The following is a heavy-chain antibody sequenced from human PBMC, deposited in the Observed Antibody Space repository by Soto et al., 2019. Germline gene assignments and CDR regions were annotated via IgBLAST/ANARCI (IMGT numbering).Heavy chain of an antibody. CDR1: GGTFSSYT. D-gene: IGHD5-12*01. CDR2: IIPILGIA. Sequence: QVQLVQSGAEVKKPGSSVKVSCKASGGTFSSYTISWVRQAPGQGLEWMGRIIPILGIANYAQKFQGRVTITADKATSTAYMELSSLRSEDTAVYYGASLGPSGYGELDYWGQGTLVTVSS. V-gene: IGHV1-69*02. CDR3: ASLGPSGYGELDY. J-gene: IGHJ4*02.